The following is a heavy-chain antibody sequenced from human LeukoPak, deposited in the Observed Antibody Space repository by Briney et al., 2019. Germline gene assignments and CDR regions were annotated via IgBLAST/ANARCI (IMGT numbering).Heavy chain of an antibody. V-gene: IGHV3-11*01. Sequence: PGGSLRLSCAASGFTFSDYYMSWIRQAPGKGLEWVSYISSSGSTIYYADSVKGRFTISRDNAKNSLYLQMNSLRVEDTAVYYCARDWSYLPSGAAGENDIWGQGTMVTVSS. CDR1: GFTFSDYY. D-gene: IGHD6-13*01. CDR2: ISSSGSTI. J-gene: IGHJ3*02. CDR3: ARDWSYLPSGAAGENDI.